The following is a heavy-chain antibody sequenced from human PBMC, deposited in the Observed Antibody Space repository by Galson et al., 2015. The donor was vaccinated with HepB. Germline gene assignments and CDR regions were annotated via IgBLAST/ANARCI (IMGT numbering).Heavy chain of an antibody. D-gene: IGHD3-10*01. V-gene: IGHV4-34*01. CDR2: INHSGST. J-gene: IGHJ3*02. CDR1: GGSFSAYY. Sequence: ETLSLTYAVYGGSFSAYYWSWIRQPPGEGLEWIGEINHSGSTNYNPSLKSRVTISVDTSKNQFSLKLSSVTAADTAVYYCARGNDYGSGTFYKEDAFDIWSQGTMVTVSS. CDR3: ARGNDYGSGTFYKEDAFDI.